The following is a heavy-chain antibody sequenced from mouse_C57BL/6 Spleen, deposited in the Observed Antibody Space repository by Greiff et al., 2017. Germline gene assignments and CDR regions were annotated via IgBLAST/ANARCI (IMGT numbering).Heavy chain of an antibody. CDR3: ARGVYYYGSSHYWYFDV. V-gene: IGHV1-64*01. CDR1: GYTFTSYW. CDR2: IHPNSGST. Sequence: QVQLQQPGAELVKPGASVKLSCKASGYTFTSYWMHWVKQRPGQGLEWIGMIHPNSGSTNYNEKFKSKATLTVDKASSTAYMQLSSLTSEDSAVYYCARGVYYYGSSHYWYFDVWGTGTTVTVSS. J-gene: IGHJ1*03. D-gene: IGHD1-1*01.